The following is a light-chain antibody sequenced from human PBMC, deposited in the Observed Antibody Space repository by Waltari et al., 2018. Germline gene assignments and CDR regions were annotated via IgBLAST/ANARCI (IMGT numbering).Light chain of an antibody. J-gene: IGLJ2*01. Sequence: QAALTQPPSVSGAPGQRATIPCTGTNSNIGAGFDVHWYQQLPGAVPKPLIYANKHRPSGCPDRFSGSKSGTSASLYIIGLQPDDEADYYCHSFDSSLSGSVFGGGTKLTVL. CDR3: HSFDSSLSGSV. V-gene: IGLV1-40*01. CDR2: ANK. CDR1: NSNIGAGFD.